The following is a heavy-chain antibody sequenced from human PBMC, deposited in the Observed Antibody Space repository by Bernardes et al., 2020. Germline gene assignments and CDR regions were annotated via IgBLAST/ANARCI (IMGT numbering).Heavy chain of an antibody. CDR1: GGSISSSNW. V-gene: IGHV4-4*02. CDR3: AQRTGWPVDAFDI. D-gene: IGHD6-19*01. J-gene: IGHJ3*02. CDR2: IYHSGST. Sequence: SEPLSLTCAVSGGSISSSNWWSCVRQPPGKGLEWIGEIYHSGSTNYNPSLKSRVTISVDKSKNQFSLKLSSVTAADTVVYYCAQRTGWPVDAFDIWGQGTMVTVSS.